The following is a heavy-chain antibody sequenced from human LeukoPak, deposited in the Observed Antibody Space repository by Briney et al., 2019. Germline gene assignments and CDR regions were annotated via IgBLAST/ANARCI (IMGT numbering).Heavy chain of an antibody. V-gene: IGHV1-69*06. Sequence: SVKVSCKASGGTFSSYAISWVRQAPGQGLEWMGGIIPIFGTANYAQKFQGRVTMTEDTSTDTAYMELSSLRSEDTAVYYCATERVDTASYYYMDVWGKGTTVTVSS. CDR2: IIPIFGTA. D-gene: IGHD5-18*01. J-gene: IGHJ6*03. CDR3: ATERVDTASYYYMDV. CDR1: GGTFSSYA.